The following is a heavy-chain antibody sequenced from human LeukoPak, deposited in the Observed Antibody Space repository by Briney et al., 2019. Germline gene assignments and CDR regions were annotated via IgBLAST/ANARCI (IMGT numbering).Heavy chain of an antibody. CDR2: IYYSWRC. D-gene: IGHD2-8*01. V-gene: IGHV4-59*08. Sequence: PSETLSLTYTVSIHPHGNYYYSLNRQLPGKGLEWNGYIYYSWRCIYTPSLKSRVTISVDTSKNQFSLKLSSVTEEDTAVYYCARHYYCTNGVCATYFDYWGQGTLVTVSS. CDR1: IHPHGNYY. CDR3: ARHYYCTNGVCATYFDY. J-gene: IGHJ4*02.